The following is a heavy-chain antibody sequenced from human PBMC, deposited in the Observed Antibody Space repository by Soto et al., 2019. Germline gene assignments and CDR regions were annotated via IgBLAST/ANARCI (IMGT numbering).Heavy chain of an antibody. Sequence: QVQLQEPGPTLVKPSETLSLTCTVSGGSIRGAYWSWIRQTPGKGLEWIGYVSDNGRTSYNPSLQSRITMSEDTSKNRFSLTLSSVTAADTAVYYCARDRSRNLDVWGKGITVTVSS. CDR2: VSDNGRT. CDR3: ARDRSRNLDV. V-gene: IGHV4-59*01. CDR1: GGSIRGAY. J-gene: IGHJ6*04.